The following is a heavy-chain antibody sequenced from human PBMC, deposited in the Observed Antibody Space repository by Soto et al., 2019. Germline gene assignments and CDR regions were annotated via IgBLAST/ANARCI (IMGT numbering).Heavy chain of an antibody. CDR1: GFTFSSYG. CDR2: LVGSGGTT. CDR3: TKLEEPSGLVTTYIDY. D-gene: IGHD1-26*01. V-gene: IGHV3-23*01. Sequence: EVQLLESGGGLVQPGGSLRLSCAASGFTFSSYGMSWVRQAPGKGLEWVSGLVGSGGTTYYADSVKGRFTISRDNSKNTLYLQMNTLSVEDTALYYCTKLEEPSGLVTTYIDYWGQGTLVTVSS. J-gene: IGHJ4*02.